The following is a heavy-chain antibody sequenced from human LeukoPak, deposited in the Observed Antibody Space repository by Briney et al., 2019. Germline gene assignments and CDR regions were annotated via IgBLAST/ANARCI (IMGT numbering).Heavy chain of an antibody. CDR2: ISSSSSYT. J-gene: IGHJ4*02. Sequence: GGSLRLSCAASGFTFSDYYMSWLRQAPGKGLEWVSYISSSSSYTNYADSVKGRFTISRDNAKNSLYLQMNSLRAEDTAVYYCARDRGTAGYWGQGTLVTVSS. CDR1: GFTFSDYY. CDR3: ARDRGTAGY. V-gene: IGHV3-11*06. D-gene: IGHD6-13*01.